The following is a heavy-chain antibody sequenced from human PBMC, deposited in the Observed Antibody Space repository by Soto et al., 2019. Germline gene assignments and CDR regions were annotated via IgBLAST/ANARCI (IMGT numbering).Heavy chain of an antibody. CDR1: GGTFSSYA. J-gene: IGHJ4*02. Sequence: GASVKVSCKASGGTFSSYAISWVRQAPGQGLEWMGGIIPIFGTANYAQKFQGRVTITADESTSTAYMELSSLRSEDTAVYYCARGSDIVVVPAAIWGTYFDYWGQGTLVTVSS. V-gene: IGHV1-69*13. CDR3: ARGSDIVVVPAAIWGTYFDY. D-gene: IGHD2-2*01. CDR2: IIPIFGTA.